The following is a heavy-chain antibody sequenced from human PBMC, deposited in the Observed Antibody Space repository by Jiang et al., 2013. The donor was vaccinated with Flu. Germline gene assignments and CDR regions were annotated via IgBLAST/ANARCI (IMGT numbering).Heavy chain of an antibody. CDR2: ISYDGSNK. V-gene: IGHV3-33*05. D-gene: IGHD5-24*01. J-gene: IGHJ6*02. CDR3: ARDRREMATTYYYGMDV. Sequence: PGKGLEWVAVISYDGSNKYYVDSVKGRFTISRDNSKNTVYLQMNKPGEPRTRLVYYCARDRREMATTYYYGMDVWGQGTTVTVSS.